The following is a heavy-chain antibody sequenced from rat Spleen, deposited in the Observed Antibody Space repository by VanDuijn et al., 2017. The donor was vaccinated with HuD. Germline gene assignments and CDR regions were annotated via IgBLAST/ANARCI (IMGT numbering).Heavy chain of an antibody. D-gene: IGHD3-2*01. Sequence: EVQLVESGGGLVQPGRSLKLSCAASGFTFSNYYMAWVRQAPTKGLEWVASISYEGSSTYYGDSVKGRFTISRDNAKSTLYLQMNSLRSEDTATYYCARRTDDYFDYWGQGVMVTVSS. CDR3: ARRTDDYFDY. V-gene: IGHV5-22*01. J-gene: IGHJ2*01. CDR2: ISYEGSST. CDR1: GFTFSNYY.